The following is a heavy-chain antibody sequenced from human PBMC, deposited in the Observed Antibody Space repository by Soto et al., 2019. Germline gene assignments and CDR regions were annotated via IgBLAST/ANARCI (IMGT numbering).Heavy chain of an antibody. CDR3: AREKGYISGPKNFDY. J-gene: IGHJ4*02. CDR1: GASISSGDYF. D-gene: IGHD5-12*01. Sequence: QVHLEESGPGLVKPSQTLSLTCTVSGASISSGDYFWSWIRQSPGKGLEWIGYIYDSGSSYYNPSLQSRVTMSVDTSKNQFSLKLSSVTAADMAVYYCAREKGYISGPKNFDYWGQGTLVTVSS. CDR2: IYDSGSS. V-gene: IGHV4-30-4*01.